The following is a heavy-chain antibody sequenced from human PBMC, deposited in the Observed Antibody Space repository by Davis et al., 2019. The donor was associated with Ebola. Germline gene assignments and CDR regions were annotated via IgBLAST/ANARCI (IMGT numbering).Heavy chain of an antibody. Sequence: SETLSLTCAVYGGSFSGYYWSWIRQPPGKGLEWIGEINHSGSTNYNPSLKSQVTISVDTSKNQFSLKLSSVTAADTAVYYCARASSSWYWNWFDPWGQGTLVTVSS. CDR2: INHSGST. V-gene: IGHV4-34*01. D-gene: IGHD6-13*01. J-gene: IGHJ5*02. CDR1: GGSFSGYY. CDR3: ARASSSWYWNWFDP.